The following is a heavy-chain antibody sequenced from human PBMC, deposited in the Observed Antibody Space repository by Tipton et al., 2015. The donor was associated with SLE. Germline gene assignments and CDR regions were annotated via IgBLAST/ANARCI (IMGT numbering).Heavy chain of an antibody. CDR2: TSYSGST. CDR3: ARQLGWGDPFAFDY. D-gene: IGHD2-21*02. Sequence: TLSLTCSVSDDSIRDYYFSWIRQPPGNKLEWIGYTSYSGSTRYNPSLESLVTISLDTSKSHFSLKLGSVTAADTAIYYCARQLGWGDPFAFDYWDQGTLVTVSS. V-gene: IGHV4-59*08. CDR1: DDSIRDYY. J-gene: IGHJ4*02.